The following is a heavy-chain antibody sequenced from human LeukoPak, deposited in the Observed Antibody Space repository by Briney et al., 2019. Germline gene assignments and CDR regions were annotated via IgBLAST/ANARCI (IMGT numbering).Heavy chain of an antibody. CDR3: ASGHYYYDSSGSSGGGYYFDY. D-gene: IGHD3-22*01. V-gene: IGHV3-48*01. CDR1: GFTFSSYS. Sequence: GGSLRLSCAASGFTFSSYSMNWVRQAPGEGLEWVSYISSGSNSIYYADSVKGRFTISRDNAKNPLYLQMNSLRADDTAVFYCASGHYYYDSSGSSGGGYYFDYWGQGTLVTVSS. CDR2: ISSGSNSI. J-gene: IGHJ4*02.